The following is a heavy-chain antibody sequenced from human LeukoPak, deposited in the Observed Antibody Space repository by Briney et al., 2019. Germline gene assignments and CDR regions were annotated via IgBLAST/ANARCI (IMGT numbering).Heavy chain of an antibody. D-gene: IGHD3-3*01. CDR1: GYTFTSYD. J-gene: IGHJ1*01. V-gene: IGHV1-8*03. CDR2: MNPNSGNT. Sequence: ASVKVSCKASGYTFTSYDINWVRQATGQGLEWMGWMNPNSGNTGYAQKFQGRVTITRDTSASTAYMELSSLRSEDTAVYYCARTPSPMMGWLPPAEYFQHWGQGTLVTVSS. CDR3: ARTPSPMMGWLPPAEYFQH.